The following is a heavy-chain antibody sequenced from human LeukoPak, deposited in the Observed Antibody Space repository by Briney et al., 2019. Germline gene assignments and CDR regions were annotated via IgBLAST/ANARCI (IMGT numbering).Heavy chain of an antibody. J-gene: IGHJ4*02. Sequence: GGSLRLSCAASGFTVSSNFMSWVRQAPGKGLEWVSVIYSGGSTYYADSVKGRSTISGDNSKNTLYLQMNSLRPEDTAVYYCARGSRNVYFDYWGQGTLVTVSS. CDR3: ARGSRNVYFDY. CDR1: GFTVSSNF. V-gene: IGHV3-66*02. D-gene: IGHD2-8*01. CDR2: IYSGGST.